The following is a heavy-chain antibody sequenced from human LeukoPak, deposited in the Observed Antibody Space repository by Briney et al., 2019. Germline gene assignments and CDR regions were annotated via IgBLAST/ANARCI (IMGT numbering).Heavy chain of an antibody. V-gene: IGHV3-74*01. CDR3: AREVVVPAAISRLYHYYMDV. Sequence: PGGSLRLSCAASGFTFSSYWMHWVRQAPGKGLVWVSRINSDGSSTSYADSVKGRFTISRDNAKNTLYLQMNSLRAEDTAVYYCAREVVVPAAISRLYHYYMDVWGKGTTVTVSS. CDR1: GFTFSSYW. CDR2: INSDGSST. J-gene: IGHJ6*03. D-gene: IGHD2-2*01.